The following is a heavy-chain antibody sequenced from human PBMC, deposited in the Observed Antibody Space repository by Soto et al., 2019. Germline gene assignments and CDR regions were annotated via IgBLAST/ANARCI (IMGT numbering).Heavy chain of an antibody. J-gene: IGHJ6*02. Sequence: VRQAPGQGLEWVSSISSSSSYIYYADSVKGRFTISRDNAKNSLYLQMNSLRAEDTAVYYCARDLWVGYCSGGSCSLTPDYYYYYGMDVWGQGTTVTVSS. V-gene: IGHV3-21*01. D-gene: IGHD2-15*01. CDR3: ARDLWVGYCSGGSCSLTPDYYYYYGMDV. CDR2: ISSSSSYI.